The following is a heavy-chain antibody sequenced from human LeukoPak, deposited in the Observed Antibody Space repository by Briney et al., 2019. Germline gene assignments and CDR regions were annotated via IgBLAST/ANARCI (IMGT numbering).Heavy chain of an antibody. J-gene: IGHJ4*02. CDR3: ARVNVGYCTNGVCPAFDY. V-gene: IGHV4-59*01. CDR2: IYYSGST. Sequence: KPSETLSLTCTVSGGSISSYYWSWIRQPPGKGLEWIGYIYYSGSTNYNPSLKSRVTISVDTSKNQFSLKLSSVTAADTAVYYCARVNVGYCTNGVCPAFDYWGQGTLVTVSS. D-gene: IGHD2-8*01. CDR1: GGSISSYY.